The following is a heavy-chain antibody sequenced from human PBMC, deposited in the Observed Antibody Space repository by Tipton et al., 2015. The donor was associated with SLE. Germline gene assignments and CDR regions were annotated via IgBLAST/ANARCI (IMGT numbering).Heavy chain of an antibody. V-gene: IGHV3-48*03. CDR1: GFTFSSYE. Sequence: SLRLSCAASGFTFSSYEMNWVRQAPGKGLEWVSYISSSGNTIYYADSVKGRFTISRDNAKNSLYLQMNSLRAEDTAVYYCAKDDYGDYHFDYWGQGTLVTVSS. CDR3: AKDDYGDYHFDY. D-gene: IGHD4-17*01. J-gene: IGHJ4*01. CDR2: ISSSGNTI.